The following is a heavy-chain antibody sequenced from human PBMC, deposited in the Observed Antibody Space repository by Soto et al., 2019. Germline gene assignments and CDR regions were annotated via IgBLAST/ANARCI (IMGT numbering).Heavy chain of an antibody. V-gene: IGHV3-53*01. CDR3: ASWHEREHAYDV. J-gene: IGHJ3*01. Sequence: DVQLVESGGGLIQPGESLRLSCAAFGLTVSGKKYVAWVRQAPGKGLEWVSALYDVDGTYYADSVKGRFTTSRDSSKTTVYLQIYGLRPYDTAVYYCASWHEREHAYDVWGQGTTVTVSS. CDR1: GLTVSGKKY. CDR2: LYDVDGT. D-gene: IGHD1-1*01.